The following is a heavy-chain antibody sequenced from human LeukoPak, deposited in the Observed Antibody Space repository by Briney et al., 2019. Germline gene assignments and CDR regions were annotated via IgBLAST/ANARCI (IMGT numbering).Heavy chain of an antibody. J-gene: IGHJ5*02. V-gene: IGHV4-61*01. CDR2: IYYSGST. CDR3: ARSRGYSYGYPFDP. Sequence: SETLSLTCTVSGGSVSSGSYYWSWIRQPPGKGLEWIGYIYYSGSTNYNPSLKSRVTISVDTSKNQFSLKLSSVTAADTAVYYCARSRGYSYGYPFDPWGQGTLVTVSS. D-gene: IGHD5-18*01. CDR1: GGSVSSGSYY.